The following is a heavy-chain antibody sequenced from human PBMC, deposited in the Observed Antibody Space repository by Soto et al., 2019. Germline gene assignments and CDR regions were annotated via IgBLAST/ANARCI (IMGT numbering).Heavy chain of an antibody. CDR1: GCSISRGVYY. V-gene: IGHV4-31*03. CDR2: ISHSGST. D-gene: IGHD3-10*01. Sequence: TLSLSCTFSGCSISRGVYYWTWIRQHPGKGLEWIGYISHSGSTYYTPSLKSRVTISVDTSKNQFSLKLSSVTAADTAVHYSVRSSSPWGQGTLVPVSS. CDR3: VRSSSP. J-gene: IGHJ5*02.